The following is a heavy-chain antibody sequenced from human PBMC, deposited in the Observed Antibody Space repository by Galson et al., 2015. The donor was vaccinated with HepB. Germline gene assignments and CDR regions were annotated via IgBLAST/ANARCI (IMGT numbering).Heavy chain of an antibody. CDR1: GFTFSSYG. Sequence: SLRLSCAASGFTFSSYGMHWVRQAPGKGLEWVAVISYDGSNKYYADSVKGRFTIPRDNSKNTLYLQMNSLRAEDTAVYYCAKDQGSTVTPDYWGQGTLVTVSS. CDR3: AKDQGSTVTPDY. CDR2: ISYDGSNK. D-gene: IGHD4-17*01. J-gene: IGHJ4*02. V-gene: IGHV3-30*18.